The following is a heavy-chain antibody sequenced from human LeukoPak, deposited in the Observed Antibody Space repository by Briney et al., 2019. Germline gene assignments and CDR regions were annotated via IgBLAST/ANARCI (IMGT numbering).Heavy chain of an antibody. Sequence: GGSPRLSCAASGFTVSSNSMSWVRHAPGKGLEWVSVIYSGGSTYYADSVKGRFTISRDNSKNTLYLQVNSLRAEDTAVYYCARYRDDWNDDLFDYWGQGTLVTVSS. V-gene: IGHV3-53*01. J-gene: IGHJ4*02. CDR2: IYSGGST. D-gene: IGHD1-1*01. CDR1: GFTVSSNS. CDR3: ARYRDDWNDDLFDY.